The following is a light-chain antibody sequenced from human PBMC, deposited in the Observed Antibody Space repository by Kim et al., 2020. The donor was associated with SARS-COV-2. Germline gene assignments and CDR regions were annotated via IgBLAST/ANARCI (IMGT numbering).Light chain of an antibody. CDR1: KLGDKY. V-gene: IGLV3-1*01. CDR2: QDS. Sequence: SYELTQPPSVSVSPGQTASITCSGDKLGDKYACWYQQKPGQSTVLVIYQDSKRPSGIPERFSGSNSGNTATLTISGTQAMDEADYYCQAWDSSTYWVFGG. J-gene: IGLJ3*02. CDR3: QAWDSSTYWV.